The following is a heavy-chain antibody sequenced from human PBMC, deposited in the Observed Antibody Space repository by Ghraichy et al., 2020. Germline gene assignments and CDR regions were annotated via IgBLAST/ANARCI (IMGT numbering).Heavy chain of an antibody. D-gene: IGHD2-2*01. CDR3: ARYGLVPAAEPPFEGYYYGMDV. Sequence: SETLSLTCAVYGGSFSGYYWSWIRQPPGKGLEWIGEINHSGSTNYNPSLKSRVTISVDTSKNQFSLKLSSVTAAATAVYYCARYGLVPAAEPPFEGYYYGMDVWGQGTTVTVSS. J-gene: IGHJ6*02. CDR1: GGSFSGYY. V-gene: IGHV4-34*01. CDR2: INHSGST.